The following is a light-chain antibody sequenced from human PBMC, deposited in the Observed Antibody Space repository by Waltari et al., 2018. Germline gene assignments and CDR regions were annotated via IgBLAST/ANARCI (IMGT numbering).Light chain of an antibody. V-gene: IGKV1-39*01. CDR1: QNISNY. CDR2: AAT. Sequence: DIQLTQSPSSLSASVGDIVTLTCRASQNISNYLHWYQQTPGKAPKLLIYAATNLESGVPSRFTGSWSGAEFTLTISTLQPEDFATYYCQHCHGSPWAFGLGTKLDI. J-gene: IGKJ1*01. CDR3: QHCHGSPWA.